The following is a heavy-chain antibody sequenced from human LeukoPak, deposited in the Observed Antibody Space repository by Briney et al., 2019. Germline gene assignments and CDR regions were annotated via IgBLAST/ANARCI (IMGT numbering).Heavy chain of an antibody. CDR1: GGSISNYY. V-gene: IGHV4-4*07. D-gene: IGHD5-24*01. J-gene: IGHJ4*02. Sequence: SETLSLTCTVSGGSISNYYWNWIRQPAGKGLEWIGRIYTSGSTNYHPSLKSRVTMSVDTSKNQISLKLSSVTAADTAVYYCASGLQFRILDYWGQGTLVNVSS. CDR3: ASGLQFRILDY. CDR2: IYTSGST.